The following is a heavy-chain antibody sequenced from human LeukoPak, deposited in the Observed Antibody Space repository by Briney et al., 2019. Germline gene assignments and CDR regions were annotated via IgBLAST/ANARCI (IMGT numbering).Heavy chain of an antibody. Sequence: GGSLRLSCAASGFTFSSYAMSWVRQAPGKGLEWVSAISGSGGSTYYADSVKGRFTISRDNSKNTLYLQMNSLRAEDTAVYYCARHDHYDSSGYDYWGQGTLVTVSS. CDR3: ARHDHYDSSGYDY. D-gene: IGHD3-22*01. CDR1: GFTFSSYA. V-gene: IGHV3-23*01. J-gene: IGHJ4*02. CDR2: ISGSGGST.